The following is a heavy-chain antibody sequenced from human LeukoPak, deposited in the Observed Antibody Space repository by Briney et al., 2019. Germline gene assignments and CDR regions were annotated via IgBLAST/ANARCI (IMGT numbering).Heavy chain of an antibody. Sequence: GGSLRLSCAASGFTFSSFGTHWVRQAPGKGLERMAVIGHDGSYQQFADSVKGRFTISRDNSKNTLYLQMNNLRGEDTAVYYWVRDLGVGSYGDYWGQGTLVTVSS. V-gene: IGHV3-33*01. CDR1: GFTFSSFG. D-gene: IGHD3-16*01. CDR3: VRDLGVGSYGDY. J-gene: IGHJ4*02. CDR2: IGHDGSYQ.